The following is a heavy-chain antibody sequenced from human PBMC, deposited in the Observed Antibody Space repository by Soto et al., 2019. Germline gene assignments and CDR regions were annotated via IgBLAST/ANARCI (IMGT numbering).Heavy chain of an antibody. CDR2: IYYNGKT. V-gene: IGHV4-30-4*01. CDR1: GGSISSDDYS. CDR3: AKGGSMTVVRRGFDL. D-gene: IGHD3-22*01. Sequence: SETLSLTGTVSGGSISSDDYSWSWIRESPGKGLDWIGYIYYNGKTYYNPSIKSRISIFVDTSKNQFSMKLNSVSAADTDVYYCAKGGSMTVVRRGFDLWGQRTMVPV. J-gene: IGHJ3*01.